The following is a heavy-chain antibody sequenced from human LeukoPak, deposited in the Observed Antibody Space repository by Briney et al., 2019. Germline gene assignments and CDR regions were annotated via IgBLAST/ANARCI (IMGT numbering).Heavy chain of an antibody. J-gene: IGHJ5*02. CDR2: IYHSGRT. CDR3: ARRGQLNWFDP. CDR1: GGSISSSSYY. V-gene: IGHV4-61*05. D-gene: IGHD5-18*01. Sequence: SETLSLTCTVPGGSISSSSYYWGWIRQPPEKGLEWIGYIYHSGRTNYNPSLKSRVTISVDTSKNQFSLRLTSVTAADTAMYYCARRGQLNWFDPWGQGTLVTVSS.